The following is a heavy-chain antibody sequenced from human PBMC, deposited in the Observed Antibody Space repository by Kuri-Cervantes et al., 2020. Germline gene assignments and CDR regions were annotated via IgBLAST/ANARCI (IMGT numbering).Heavy chain of an antibody. D-gene: IGHD3-22*01. CDR1: GYSFTSYW. CDR2: IYPGDSDT. Sequence: GESLKISCKGSGYSFTSYWIGWVRQMPGKGLEWMGIIYPGDSDTRYSPSFQGQVTISADKSISTAYLQWSSLKASDTAMHYCARRGYDSSGYYYWDYWGQGTLVTVSS. J-gene: IGHJ4*02. V-gene: IGHV5-51*01. CDR3: ARRGYDSSGYYYWDY.